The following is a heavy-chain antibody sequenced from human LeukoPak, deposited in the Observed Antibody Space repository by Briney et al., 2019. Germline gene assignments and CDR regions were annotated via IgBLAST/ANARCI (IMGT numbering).Heavy chain of an antibody. CDR1: GFTFNMFW. CDR2: INADGTST. D-gene: IGHD4-17*01. J-gene: IGHJ4*02. V-gene: IGHV3-74*03. Sequence: QPGGSLRLSCAASGFTFNMFWMHWVRQAPGKGLVWVSRINADGTSTTYADSVKGRFAISRDNAKNTLYLQMNSLKAEDTAVYYCAREGRRVGDYGGFWGQGTLVTVSS. CDR3: AREGRRVGDYGGF.